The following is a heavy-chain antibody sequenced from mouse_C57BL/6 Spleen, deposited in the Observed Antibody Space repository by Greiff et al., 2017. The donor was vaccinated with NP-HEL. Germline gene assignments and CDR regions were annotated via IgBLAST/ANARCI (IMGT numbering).Heavy chain of an antibody. D-gene: IGHD2-4*01. J-gene: IGHJ2*01. V-gene: IGHV14-1*01. CDR3: TTITTDFDY. Sequence: EVQLQQSGAELVRPGASVKLSCTASGFNIKDYYMHWVKQRPEQGLEWIGRIDPEDGDTEYAPKFQGKATMTADTSSNTAYLQLSSQTSEDTSVDYCTTITTDFDYWGQGTTLTVSS. CDR1: GFNIKDYY. CDR2: IDPEDGDT.